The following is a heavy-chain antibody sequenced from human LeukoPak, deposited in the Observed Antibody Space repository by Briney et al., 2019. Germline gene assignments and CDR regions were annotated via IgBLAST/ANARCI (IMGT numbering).Heavy chain of an antibody. CDR3: ARGGSSWSGYFQH. CDR1: GFTFSSYW. V-gene: IGHV3-74*01. J-gene: IGHJ1*01. CDR2: INSDGSST. D-gene: IGHD6-13*01. Sequence: QPGGSRRLSWAASGFTFSSYWIHWDRQAPGQGWVWVARINSDGSSTTYPDSVEGRFTISRATAKNTLYLQMNRLRAEDTAVYYCARGGSSWSGYFQHWGQGTLVTVSS.